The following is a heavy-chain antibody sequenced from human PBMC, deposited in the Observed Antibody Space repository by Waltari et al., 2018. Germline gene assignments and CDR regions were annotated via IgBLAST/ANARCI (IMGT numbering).Heavy chain of an antibody. D-gene: IGHD4-4*01. CDR3: AKDRGGSGLQLDY. CDR1: GVTLDDYA. V-gene: IGHV3-9*01. J-gene: IGHJ4*02. CDR2: ISWNSGSI. Sequence: EVQLVESGGGLVQPGRSLRLSCAASGVTLDDYAMHWVRQAPGKGLEWVSGISWNSGSIGYADSVKGRFTISRDNAKNSLYLQMNSLRAEDTALYYCAKDRGGSGLQLDYWGQGPLVTVSS.